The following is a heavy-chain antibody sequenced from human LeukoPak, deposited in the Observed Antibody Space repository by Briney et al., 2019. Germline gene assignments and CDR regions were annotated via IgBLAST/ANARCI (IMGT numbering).Heavy chain of an antibody. CDR3: ARVQSDSGSYYRVFDI. CDR2: IKQDGSDK. Sequence: GGSLRLSCAASGFTFMTYWMSWVRQAPGKGLEWVANIKQDGSDKYYVDSVKGRFTISRDNTKNSMYLQMNSLRAEDTAVYYCARVQSDSGSYYRVFDIWGQGTMVTVSS. D-gene: IGHD1-26*01. CDR1: GFTFMTYW. J-gene: IGHJ3*02. V-gene: IGHV3-7*01.